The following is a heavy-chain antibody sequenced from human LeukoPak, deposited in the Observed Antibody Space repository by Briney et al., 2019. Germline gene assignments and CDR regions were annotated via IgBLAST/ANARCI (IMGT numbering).Heavy chain of an antibody. Sequence: PSETLSLTCAVSGGSITTTDFDWAWIRQPPGQGFEWIATISSSGKAYYYPSLMSRVTISVDTSKNQSSLDVTSVTAADTGLFYCARFKGGTGFDYWGRGILVIVS. D-gene: IGHD1-26*01. CDR2: ISSSGKA. J-gene: IGHJ4*02. CDR1: GGSITTTDFD. CDR3: ARFKGGTGFDY. V-gene: IGHV4-39*01.